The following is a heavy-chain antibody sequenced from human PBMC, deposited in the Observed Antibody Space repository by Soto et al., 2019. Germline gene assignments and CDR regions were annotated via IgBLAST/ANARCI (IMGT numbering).Heavy chain of an antibody. CDR2: ISGSGGST. CDR3: AKDSELWAQYFDY. CDR1: GFTFSSYA. V-gene: IGHV3-23*01. D-gene: IGHD5-18*01. J-gene: IGHJ4*02. Sequence: GGSLRLSCAASGFTFSSYAMSWVRQAPGKGLEWVSAISGSGGSTYYADSVKGRFTISRDNSKNTLYLQMNSLRAEDTDVYYWAKDSELWAQYFDYGGQGTLVTVSS.